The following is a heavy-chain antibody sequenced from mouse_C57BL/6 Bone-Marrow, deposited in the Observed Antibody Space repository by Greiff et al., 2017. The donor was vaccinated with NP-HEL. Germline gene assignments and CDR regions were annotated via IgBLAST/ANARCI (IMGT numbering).Heavy chain of an antibody. CDR3: ARPYYSNYEGGLYAMDY. CDR1: GYTFTSYW. J-gene: IGHJ4*01. D-gene: IGHD2-5*01. Sequence: QVQLKQPGAELVKPGASVKMSCKASGYTFTSYWITWVKQRPGQGLEWIGDIYPGSGSTNYNEKFKSKATLTVDTSSSTAYMQLSSLTSEDSAVYYCARPYYSNYEGGLYAMDYWGQGTSVTVSS. V-gene: IGHV1-55*01. CDR2: IYPGSGST.